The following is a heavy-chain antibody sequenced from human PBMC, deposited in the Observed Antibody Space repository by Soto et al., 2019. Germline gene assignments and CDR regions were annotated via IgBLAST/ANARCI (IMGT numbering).Heavy chain of an antibody. CDR1: GGTLSSYT. CDR2: VIPNLGVT. V-gene: IGHV1-69*08. Sequence: QVQLVQSGAEVKKPGSSVKVSCKASGGTLSSYTFSWVRQAPGQGLEWMGRVIPNLGVTNYAKKFQGRFTIVVDTATSTAYMELNSLRYEDTAVYYCARDKGYGRDTSGADFDYWGQGTLVTVSS. CDR3: ARDKGYGRDTSGADFDY. D-gene: IGHD2-15*01. J-gene: IGHJ4*02.